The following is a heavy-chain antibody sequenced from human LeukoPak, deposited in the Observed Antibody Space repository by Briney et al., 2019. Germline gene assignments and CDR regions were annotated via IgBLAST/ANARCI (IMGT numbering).Heavy chain of an antibody. D-gene: IGHD3-22*01. CDR3: AREGPTYYYDSSGYYGFDY. CDR2: INPNSGGS. CDR1: GYTFTGYY. J-gene: IGHJ4*02. Sequence: GASVKVSCKASGYTFTGYYIHWVRRAPGQGLEWMGWINPNSGGSKYAQKFQGRVTMTRDTSISTAYMELSRLRSDDTAVYYCAREGPTYYYDSSGYYGFDYWGQGTLVTVSS. V-gene: IGHV1-2*02.